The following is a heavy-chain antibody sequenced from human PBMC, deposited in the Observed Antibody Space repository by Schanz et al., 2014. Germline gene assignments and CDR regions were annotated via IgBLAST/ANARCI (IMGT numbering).Heavy chain of an antibody. CDR3: ARRGRYNWNDYGMDV. CDR1: GFNFRTYG. D-gene: IGHD1-20*01. Sequence: VQLVQSGGGVVQPGRSLRLSCEGSGFNFRTYGMHWVRQAPGKGLEWVSYISSSGSTTHYADSVKGRFTISRDNAKNSLYLQMNSLRAEDTAVYYCARRGRYNWNDYGMDVWGQGTTVTVSS. V-gene: IGHV3-48*04. CDR2: ISSSGSTT. J-gene: IGHJ6*02.